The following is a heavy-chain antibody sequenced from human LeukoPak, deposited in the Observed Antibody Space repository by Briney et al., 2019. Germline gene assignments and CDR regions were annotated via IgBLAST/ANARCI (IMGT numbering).Heavy chain of an antibody. V-gene: IGHV3-53*01. D-gene: IGHD2-15*01. CDR1: GFSVSSNY. CDR2: IYSGGTT. Sequence: GGSLRLSCAASGFSVSSNYMSWVRQAPGKGLEWVSVIYSGGTTYYADSVKGRFTNSRDNAKNSLYLQMNSLRAEDTAVYYCARTQYCSGGSCYSAFDIWGQGTMVTVSS. J-gene: IGHJ3*02. CDR3: ARTQYCSGGSCYSAFDI.